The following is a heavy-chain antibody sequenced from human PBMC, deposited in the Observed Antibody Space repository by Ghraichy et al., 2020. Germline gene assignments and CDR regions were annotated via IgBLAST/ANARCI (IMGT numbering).Heavy chain of an antibody. V-gene: IGHV4-59*01. J-gene: IGHJ4*02. D-gene: IGHD2/OR15-2a*01. CDR1: GGCISSYY. Sequence: SETLSPTCTVSGGCISSYYWSWIRQPPGKGLEWIGYIYYSGSTNYNPSLKSRVTISVDTSKNQFSLKLSSVTAADTAVYYCARGYYELDYWGQGTLVTVSS. CDR2: IYYSGST. CDR3: ARGYYELDY.